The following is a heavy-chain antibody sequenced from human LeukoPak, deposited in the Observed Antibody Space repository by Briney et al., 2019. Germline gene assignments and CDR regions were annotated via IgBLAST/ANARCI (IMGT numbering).Heavy chain of an antibody. CDR2: IYYSCST. Sequence: SSETLSLTCTVSGGSISSSSYYWGWIRQPPGKGLEWIGSIYYSCSTYYNPSLKSRVTISVDTSKNQFSLKLSSVTAADTAVYYCAREGADWGIFYFDYWGQGTLVTVSS. D-gene: IGHD7-27*01. J-gene: IGHJ4*02. CDR1: GGSISSSSYY. V-gene: IGHV4-39*02. CDR3: AREGADWGIFYFDY.